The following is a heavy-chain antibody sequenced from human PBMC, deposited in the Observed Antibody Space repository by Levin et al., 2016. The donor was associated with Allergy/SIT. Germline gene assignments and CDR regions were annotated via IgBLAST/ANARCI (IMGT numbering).Heavy chain of an antibody. Sequence: ASVKVSCKASGGSFSSYGLGWVRQAPGQGLEWMGGIIPHSGDSKYAQKFQGRVTLTRDPSINTFYMDLSRLTSDDAAVYYCTSVVPGDWHFGLWGRGSLVTVSS. CDR1: GGSFSSYG. V-gene: IGHV1-2*02. J-gene: IGHJ2*01. D-gene: IGHD2-21*01. CDR2: IIPHSGDS. CDR3: TSVVPGDWHFGL.